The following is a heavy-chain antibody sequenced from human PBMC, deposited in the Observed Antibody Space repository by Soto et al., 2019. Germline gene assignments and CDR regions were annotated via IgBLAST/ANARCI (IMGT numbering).Heavy chain of an antibody. CDR2: TYYRSKWYN. Sequence: QTLSLTCVISGASVSSNSAAWNWIRQSPSRGLEWLGRTYYRSKWYNDYAVSVKSRITINPDTSTNQFSLQLNSVTPEDMAVYYWARDRGLYGSGSYYYYYYGMDVWGQGTTVTVSS. CDR1: GASVSSNSAA. D-gene: IGHD3-10*01. J-gene: IGHJ6*02. V-gene: IGHV6-1*01. CDR3: ARDRGLYGSGSYYYYYYGMDV.